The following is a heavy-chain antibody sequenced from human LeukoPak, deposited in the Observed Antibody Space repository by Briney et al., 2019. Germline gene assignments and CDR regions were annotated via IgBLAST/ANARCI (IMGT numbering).Heavy chain of an antibody. V-gene: IGHV4-34*01. D-gene: IGHD3-10*01. J-gene: IGHJ5*02. CDR2: INHSGST. CDR3: ARHTTLLLWFGEGGWFDP. CDR1: GGSFSGYY. Sequence: SETLSLTCAVYGGSFSGYYWSWIRQPPGKGLEWIGEINHSGSTNYNPSLKSRVTISVDTSKNQFSLKLSSVTAADTDVYYCARHTTLLLWFGEGGWFDPWGQGTLVTVSS.